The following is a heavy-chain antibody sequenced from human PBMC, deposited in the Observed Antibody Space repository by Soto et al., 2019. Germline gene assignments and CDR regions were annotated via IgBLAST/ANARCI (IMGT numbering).Heavy chain of an antibody. CDR1: GGTFSSYA. CDR3: ARLRGYSYGSWYYGMDV. D-gene: IGHD5-18*01. Sequence: RASVKVSCKASGGTFSSYAISWVRQAPGQGLEWMGGIIPIFGTANYAQKFQGRVTITADESTSTAYMELSSLRSEDTAVYYCARLRGYSYGSWYYGMDVWGQGTTVTVSS. V-gene: IGHV1-69*13. J-gene: IGHJ6*02. CDR2: IIPIFGTA.